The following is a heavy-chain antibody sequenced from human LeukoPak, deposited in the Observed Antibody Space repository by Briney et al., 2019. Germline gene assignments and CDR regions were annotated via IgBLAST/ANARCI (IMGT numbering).Heavy chain of an antibody. V-gene: IGHV3-9*01. CDR2: ISWNSGSI. J-gene: IGHJ4*02. Sequence: GGSLRLSCAASGFTFDDYAMHWVRQAPGKGLEWVSGISWNSGSIGYADSVKGRFTISRDNAKNSLYLQMNSLRAEDTAVYYCAKVQYGDYELDYWGQGTLVTVSS. CDR1: GFTFDDYA. CDR3: AKVQYGDYELDY. D-gene: IGHD4-17*01.